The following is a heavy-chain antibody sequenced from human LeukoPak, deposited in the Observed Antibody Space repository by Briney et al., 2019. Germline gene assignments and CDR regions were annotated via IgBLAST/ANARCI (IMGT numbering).Heavy chain of an antibody. CDR2: INPNSGGT. Sequence: VKVSCKXSGYTFTGYYMHWARQAPGQGLEWMGRINPNSGGTNYAQKFQGRVTMTRDTSISTAYMELSRLRSDDTAVYYCARDPLVPAAQTDWFDPWGQGTLVTVSS. V-gene: IGHV1-2*06. CDR3: ARDPLVPAAQTDWFDP. J-gene: IGHJ5*02. D-gene: IGHD2-2*01. CDR1: GYTFTGYY.